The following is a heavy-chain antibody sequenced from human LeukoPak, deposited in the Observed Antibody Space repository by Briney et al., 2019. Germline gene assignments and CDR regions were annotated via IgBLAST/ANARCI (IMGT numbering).Heavy chain of an antibody. V-gene: IGHV3-30*14. CDR3: ARGVYTSSWSLDS. Sequence: GGSLRLSCAASGFTFSSYAMHWVRQAPGKGLEWVAVISKDAFNYYYGDSVKGRFTISRDNSKNTLYLQMNSLRPEDTALYYCARGVYTSSWSLDSWGQGTLVTVSS. D-gene: IGHD6-13*01. CDR1: GFTFSSYA. J-gene: IGHJ4*02. CDR2: ISKDAFNY.